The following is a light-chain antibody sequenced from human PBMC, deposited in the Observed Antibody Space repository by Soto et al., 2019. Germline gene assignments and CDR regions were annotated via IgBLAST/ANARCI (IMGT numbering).Light chain of an antibody. V-gene: IGKV1-13*02. CDR1: QAISSA. CDR3: QQYFRFRA. Sequence: ANQLTQSPSSLPAPVGDRVTFPCRASQAISSALAWYQQKPGNPPKLLIYDASTLQSGVPSRFSGSGSGTEFTLTISSLQPDDFATYYCQQYFRFRAFGQGTKVDIK. CDR2: DAS. J-gene: IGKJ1*01.